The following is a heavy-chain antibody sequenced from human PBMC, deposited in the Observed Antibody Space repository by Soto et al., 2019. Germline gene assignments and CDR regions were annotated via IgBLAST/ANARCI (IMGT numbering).Heavy chain of an antibody. V-gene: IGHV1-18*01. J-gene: IGHJ5*02. Sequence: QVQLVQSGAEVKKPGTSVKVSCTASGYTFSSHGISWVRQAPGQGLQWIGWVSVDNGNTNYAQSLQGRVTMTTDTSTNTGHMEPRSLRSDDTAVYYCARVRGCCRIWTCQRGWVDLWGQGTLVIVSS. CDR1: GYTFSSHG. CDR3: ARVRGCCRIWTCQRGWVDL. CDR2: VSVDNGNT. D-gene: IGHD3-16*02.